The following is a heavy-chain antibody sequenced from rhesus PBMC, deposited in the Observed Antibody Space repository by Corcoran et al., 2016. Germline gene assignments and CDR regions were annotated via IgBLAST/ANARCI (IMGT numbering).Heavy chain of an antibody. CDR3: AARSSWSGY. V-gene: IGHV4-65*01. D-gene: IGHD6-13*01. J-gene: IGHJ4*01. CDR1: GGPISSSNW. CDR2: ISGSSGST. Sequence: QVQLQESGPGLVKPSETLPLTCAVSGGPISSSNWWSWTRQPPGKGLEWIGYISGSSGSTYYNPSLKSRVTISTDTSKNQFSLKLSSVTAADTAVYYCAARSSWSGYWGQGVLVTVSS.